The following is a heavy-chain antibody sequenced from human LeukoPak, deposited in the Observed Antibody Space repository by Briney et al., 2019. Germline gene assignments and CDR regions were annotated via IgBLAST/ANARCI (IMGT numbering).Heavy chain of an antibody. J-gene: IGHJ4*02. CDR2: ISAYNGNT. CDR1: GYTFTSYG. CDR3: AAQRGIPYYDFWSGFLDYFDY. Sequence: ASVKVSCKASGYTFTSYGISWVRQAPGQGLEWMGWISAYNGNTNYAQKLQGRVTMTTDTSTSTAYMELRSLRSDDTAVYYCAAQRGIPYYDFWSGFLDYFDYRGQGTLVTVSS. D-gene: IGHD3-3*01. V-gene: IGHV1-18*01.